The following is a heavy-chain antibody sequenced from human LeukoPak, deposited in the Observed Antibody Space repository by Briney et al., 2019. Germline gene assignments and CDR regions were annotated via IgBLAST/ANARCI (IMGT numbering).Heavy chain of an antibody. CDR2: IRYDASNK. CDR1: GFTFSTYD. Sequence: GGSLRLSCAASGFTFSTYDIHWVRQAPGKGLEWVAFIRYDASNKKYADSVKGRFTISRDNAKNSLYLQMNSLRAEDTALYYCARVGDYVWGSYRPSYYYYYYMDVWGKGTTVTVSS. CDR3: ARVGDYVWGSYRPSYYYYYYMDV. J-gene: IGHJ6*03. V-gene: IGHV3-30*02. D-gene: IGHD3-16*02.